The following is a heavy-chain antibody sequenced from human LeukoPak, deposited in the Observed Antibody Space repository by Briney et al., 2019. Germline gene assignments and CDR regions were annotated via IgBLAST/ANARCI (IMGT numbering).Heavy chain of an antibody. D-gene: IGHD6-13*01. Sequence: GESLKISCKASGYSFTNYWIGWVRQMPGKGLEWMGIIYPGDSDTRYSPSFQGQVTISADKSISTAYLQWSSLKASDTAMYYCARLSRGIAAAGTSDFDYWGQGTLVTVSS. CDR2: IYPGDSDT. CDR1: GYSFTNYW. J-gene: IGHJ4*02. CDR3: ARLSRGIAAAGTSDFDY. V-gene: IGHV5-51*01.